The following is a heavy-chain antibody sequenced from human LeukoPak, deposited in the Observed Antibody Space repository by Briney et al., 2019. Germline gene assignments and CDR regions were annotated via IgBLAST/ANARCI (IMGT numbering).Heavy chain of an antibody. Sequence: GRSLRLSCAASGFSFDDYAMHWVRQAPGKGLEWVSGISWNSGSIGYADSVKGRFTISRDNAKNSLYLQMNRLRAEDTALYHCARTSRYYDSSGYYHYYFDYWGQGTLVTVSS. D-gene: IGHD3-22*01. CDR3: ARTSRYYDSSGYYHYYFDY. CDR2: ISWNSGSI. J-gene: IGHJ4*02. CDR1: GFSFDDYA. V-gene: IGHV3-9*01.